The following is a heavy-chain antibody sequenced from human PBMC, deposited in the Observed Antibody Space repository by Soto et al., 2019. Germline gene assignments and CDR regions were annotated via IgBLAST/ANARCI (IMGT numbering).Heavy chain of an antibody. J-gene: IGHJ4*02. CDR3: AREEGIAAGGFDY. Sequence: GSLRLSCAASGFTFSSYAMHWVRQAPGKGLEWVAVISYDGSNKYYADSVKGRFTISRDNSKNTLYLQMNSLRAEDTAVYYCAREEGIAAGGFDYWGQGTLVTVSS. CDR2: ISYDGSNK. D-gene: IGHD6-13*01. CDR1: GFTFSSYA. V-gene: IGHV3-30-3*01.